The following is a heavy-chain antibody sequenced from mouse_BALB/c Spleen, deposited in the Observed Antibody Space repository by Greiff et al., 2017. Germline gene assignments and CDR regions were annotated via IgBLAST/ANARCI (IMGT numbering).Heavy chain of an antibody. CDR1: GYTFTSYW. CDR2: INPSTGYT. V-gene: IGHV1-7*01. J-gene: IGHJ4*01. D-gene: IGHD1-1*01. CDR3: ARDKLRGAMDY. Sequence: QVQLQQSGAELAKPGASVKMSCKASGYTFTSYWMHWVKQRPGQGLEWIGYINPSTGYTEYNQKFKDKATLTADKSSSTAYMQLSSLTSEDSAVYYCARDKLRGAMDYWGQGTSVTVSS.